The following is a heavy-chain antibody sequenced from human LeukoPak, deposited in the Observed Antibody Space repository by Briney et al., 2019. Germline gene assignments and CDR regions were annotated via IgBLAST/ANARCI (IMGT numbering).Heavy chain of an antibody. CDR1: GYSISSGYY. V-gene: IGHV4-38-2*02. Sequence: SETLSLTCTVSGYSISSGYYWGWIRQPPGKGLEWIGSIYHSGSTYYNPSLKSRVTISVDTSKNQFSLKLSSVTAADTAVYYCARDGYSSSWYESSYNWFDPWGQGTLVTVSS. CDR2: IYHSGST. J-gene: IGHJ5*02. D-gene: IGHD6-13*01. CDR3: ARDGYSSSWYESSYNWFDP.